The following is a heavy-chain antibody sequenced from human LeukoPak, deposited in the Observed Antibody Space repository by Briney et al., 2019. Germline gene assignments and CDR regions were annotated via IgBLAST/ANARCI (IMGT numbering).Heavy chain of an antibody. J-gene: IGHJ4*02. Sequence: PSETLSLTCSVSGGSLSPYYWSWIRQPPGGGAGGPGGDNQSGSTNYNPSLKSRVTISVEKFKNQFSLEVTSVTAADTAIYYCATLGGLYYESHGYPDFDHWGQGTLVTVSS. V-gene: IGHV4-34*01. CDR1: GGSLSPYY. CDR3: ATLGGLYYESHGYPDFDH. CDR2: DNQSGST. D-gene: IGHD3-22*01.